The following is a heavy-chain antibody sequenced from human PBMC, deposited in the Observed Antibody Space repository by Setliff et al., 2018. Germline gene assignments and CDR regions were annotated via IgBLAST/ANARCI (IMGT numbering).Heavy chain of an antibody. J-gene: IGHJ4*02. CDR3: ANPVQDTAMPLYYFDY. D-gene: IGHD5-18*01. Sequence: PGGSLRLSCAASGFTFSSYAMSWVRQAPGKGLEWGAVISGSGGSTYYADSVKGRFTISRDNSKNTLYLQMNSLRAEDTAVYHCANPVQDTAMPLYYFDYWGQGTPVTVSS. CDR2: ISGSGGST. V-gene: IGHV3-23*01. CDR1: GFTFSSYA.